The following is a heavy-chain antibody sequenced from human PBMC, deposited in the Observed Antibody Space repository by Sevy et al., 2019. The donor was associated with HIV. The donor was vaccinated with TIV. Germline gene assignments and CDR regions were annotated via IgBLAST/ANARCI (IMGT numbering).Heavy chain of an antibody. D-gene: IGHD6-19*01. CDR2: IYYSGST. Sequence: SETLSLTCTVSGGSISSYYWSWIRQPPGKGLEWIGYIYYSGSTNDNPSLKSRVTISVDTSKNQFSLKLSSVTAADTAVYYCARVPGGIAVAGISYYYGMDVWGQGTTVTVSS. CDR3: ARVPGGIAVAGISYYYGMDV. CDR1: GGSISSYY. J-gene: IGHJ6*02. V-gene: IGHV4-59*01.